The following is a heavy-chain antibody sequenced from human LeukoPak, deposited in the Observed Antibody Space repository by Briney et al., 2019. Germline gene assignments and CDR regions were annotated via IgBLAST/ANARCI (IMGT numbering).Heavy chain of an antibody. CDR1: GGSISSYY. D-gene: IGHD2-2*02. Sequence: SETLSLTCTVSGGSISSYYWSWIRQPPGKGLEWIGYIYTSGSTNYNPSLKSRVTISVDTSKNQFSLKLSSVTAADAAVYYCARLGYCSSTSCYTGWFDPWGQGTLVTVSS. J-gene: IGHJ5*02. CDR3: ARLGYCSSTSCYTGWFDP. CDR2: IYTSGST. V-gene: IGHV4-4*09.